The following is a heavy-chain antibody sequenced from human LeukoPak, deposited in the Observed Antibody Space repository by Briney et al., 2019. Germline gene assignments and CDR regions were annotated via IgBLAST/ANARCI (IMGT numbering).Heavy chain of an antibody. CDR2: MKQDGSQQ. Sequence: GGALRLSCVGSGFTFSNYWMSWVRQAPGKGLEWVANMKQDGSQQHYVDSVKGRFTISRDNAKNSLYLQMNSLRAEDTAVYYCVRSGSGVGRVWEWEKIHWGQGTLVTVSS. D-gene: IGHD1-26*01. CDR1: GFTFSNYW. CDR3: VRSGSGVGRVWEWEKIH. J-gene: IGHJ4*01. V-gene: IGHV3-7*03.